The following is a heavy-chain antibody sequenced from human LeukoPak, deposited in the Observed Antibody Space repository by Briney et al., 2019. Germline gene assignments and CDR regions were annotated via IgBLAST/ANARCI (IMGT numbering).Heavy chain of an antibody. D-gene: IGHD3-10*01. J-gene: IGHJ4*02. V-gene: IGHV3-23*01. CDR2: ISGSGGSA. CDR1: GFTFSSYA. CDR3: ATPYGSGSYDY. Sequence: GGSLRLSRAASGFTFSSYAMNWVRQAPGKGLEWVSAISGSGGSAYYAGSLKGRFAISRDNSKNTLYLQMNSLTVEDTAVYYCATPYGSGSYDYWGQGTLVTVSS.